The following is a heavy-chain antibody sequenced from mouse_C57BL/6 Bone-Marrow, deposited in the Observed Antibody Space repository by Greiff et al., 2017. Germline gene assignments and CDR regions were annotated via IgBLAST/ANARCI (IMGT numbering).Heavy chain of an antibody. CDR1: GFTFSSYG. J-gene: IGHJ4*01. CDR2: ISSGGSYT. Sequence: EVQVVESGGDLVKPGGSLKLSCAASGFTFSSYGMSWVRQTPDKRLEWVATISSGGSYTYYPHSVKGRFTISRDNAKNTLYLQMSSLTSEDTAMYYCDRHGGLLFMDYWGQGTSVTVSS. V-gene: IGHV5-6*01. D-gene: IGHD1-1*01. CDR3: DRHGGLLFMDY.